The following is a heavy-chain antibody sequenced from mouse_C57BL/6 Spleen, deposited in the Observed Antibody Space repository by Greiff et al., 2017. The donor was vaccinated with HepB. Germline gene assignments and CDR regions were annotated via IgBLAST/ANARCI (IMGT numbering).Heavy chain of an antibody. CDR3: AVYYYGTTFAY. V-gene: IGHV1-64*01. J-gene: IGHJ3*01. Sequence: QVQLQQPGAELVKPGASVKLSCKASGYTFTSYWMHWVKQRPGQGLEWIGMIHPNSGSTNYNEKFKSKATLTVDKSSSTAYMQLSSLTSEDSAVYYCAVYYYGTTFAYWGQGTLVTVSA. CDR1: GYTFTSYW. D-gene: IGHD1-1*01. CDR2: IHPNSGST.